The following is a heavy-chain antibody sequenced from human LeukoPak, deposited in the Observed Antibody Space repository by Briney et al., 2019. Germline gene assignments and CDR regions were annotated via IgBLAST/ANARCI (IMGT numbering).Heavy chain of an antibody. D-gene: IGHD1-14*01. CDR2: ISPNSGGS. Sequence: GASVKVSCKASGYTFTDYYIHWVRQAPGQGLEWMGWISPNSGGSNFAQKFQGRVTMTRNTSISTAYMELSRLRSDDTALYYCASNPSTYVRTYYYYMDVWGKGTTVTVSS. V-gene: IGHV1-2*02. J-gene: IGHJ6*03. CDR3: ASNPSTYVRTYYYYMDV. CDR1: GYTFTDYY.